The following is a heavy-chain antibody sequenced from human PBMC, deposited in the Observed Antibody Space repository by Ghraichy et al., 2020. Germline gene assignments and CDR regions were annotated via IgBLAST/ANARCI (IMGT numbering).Heavy chain of an antibody. CDR1: GFTFSSYT. CDR2: ISVSGNTV. V-gene: IGHV3-48*02. CDR3: VRDGPQYCAEIPCYAGLDP. J-gene: IGHJ5*02. D-gene: IGHD2-2*01. Sequence: GGSLRPSCAASGFTFSSYTMDWVRPSPGKGLEWLAYISVSGNTVHYADSVRGRFTLPRDNAERSLSLHTHTLRDEDPALYYCVRDGPQYCAEIPCYAGLDPWGQGTLVAVAS.